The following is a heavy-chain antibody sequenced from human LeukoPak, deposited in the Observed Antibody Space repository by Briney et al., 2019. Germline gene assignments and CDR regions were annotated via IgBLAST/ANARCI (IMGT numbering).Heavy chain of an antibody. CDR2: INHSGST. D-gene: IGHD2-15*01. CDR1: GGSFSGYY. Sequence: SETLSLTCAVYGGSFSGYYWSWIRQPPGKGLEWIGEINHSGSTNYNPSLKGRVTISVDTSKNQFSLKLTSLTAADTAVYYCASLRVDSNWFDPWGQGTLVTVSS. CDR3: ASLRVDSNWFDP. V-gene: IGHV4-34*01. J-gene: IGHJ5*02.